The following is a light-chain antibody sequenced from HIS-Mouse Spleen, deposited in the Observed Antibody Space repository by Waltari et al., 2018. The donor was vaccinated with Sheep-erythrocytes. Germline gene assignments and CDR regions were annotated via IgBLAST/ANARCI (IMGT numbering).Light chain of an antibody. CDR3: GTWDSSLSALFV. CDR1: SSNIGNNY. Sequence: QSVLTQPPSVSAAPGQKVTISCSGSSSNIGNNYVSWYQQLPGTAPKLLIYDTNKRPSRVPDRFSGSKSGTSATLGITGLQTGDEADYYCGTWDSSLSALFVFGTGTKVTVL. J-gene: IGLJ1*01. CDR2: DTN. V-gene: IGLV1-51*01.